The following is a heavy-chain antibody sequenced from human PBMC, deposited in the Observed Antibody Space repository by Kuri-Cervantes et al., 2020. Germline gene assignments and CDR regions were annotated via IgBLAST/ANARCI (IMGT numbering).Heavy chain of an antibody. V-gene: IGHV3-30-3*01. Sequence: GESLKISCAASGFTFSSYAMHWVRQAPGKGLEWVAVISYDGSNKYYADSVKGRFTISRDNSKNTLYLQMNSLRAEDTAVYYCASAATYSSSSPLVYWGQGTLVTVSS. CDR2: ISYDGSNK. CDR3: ASAATYSSSSPLVY. D-gene: IGHD6-6*01. J-gene: IGHJ4*02. CDR1: GFTFSSYA.